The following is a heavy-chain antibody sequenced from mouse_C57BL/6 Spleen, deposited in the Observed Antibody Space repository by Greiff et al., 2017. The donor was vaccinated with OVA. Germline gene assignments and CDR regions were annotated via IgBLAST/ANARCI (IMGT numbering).Heavy chain of an antibody. Sequence: QVQLQQPGAALVKPGASVKVSCKASGYPFNSYWMHWVKQRPGQGLEWIGRIHPSDSDTNYNQKFKGKATLTVDKSSSTAYMQLSSLTSEDSAVYYCAMGWEDADGYYEAYWGQGTLVTVSA. J-gene: IGHJ3*01. CDR2: IHPSDSDT. D-gene: IGHD2-3*01. CDR3: AMGWEDADGYYEAY. CDR1: GYPFNSYW. V-gene: IGHV1-74*01.